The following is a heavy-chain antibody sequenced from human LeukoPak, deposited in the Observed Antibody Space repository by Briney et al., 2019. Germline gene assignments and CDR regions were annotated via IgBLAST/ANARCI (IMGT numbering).Heavy chain of an antibody. D-gene: IGHD6-13*01. CDR2: ISYDGSNK. Sequence: GGSLRLSCAASGFTFSSYGMHWVRQAPGKGLEWVAVISYDGSNKYYADSVKGRFTISRDNSKNTLYPQMNSLRAEDTAVYYCAKDLNSWPSFCDYWGQGTLVTVSS. CDR3: AKDLNSWPSFCDY. CDR1: GFTFSSYG. V-gene: IGHV3-30*18. J-gene: IGHJ4*02.